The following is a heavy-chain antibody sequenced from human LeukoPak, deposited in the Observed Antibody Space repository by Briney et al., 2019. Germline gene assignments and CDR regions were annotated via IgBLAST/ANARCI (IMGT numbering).Heavy chain of an antibody. CDR1: GYTFTGYY. D-gene: IGHD6-13*01. V-gene: IGHV1-2*02. CDR3: ARVLAAAAYPTFDY. CDR2: IDPNSGGT. Sequence: ASVKVSCKASGYTFTGYYMHWVRQAPGQGLEWMGWIDPNSGGTNYAQKFQGRVTMTRDTSISTAYMELSRLRSDDTAVYYCARVLAAAAYPTFDYWGQGTLVTVSS. J-gene: IGHJ4*02.